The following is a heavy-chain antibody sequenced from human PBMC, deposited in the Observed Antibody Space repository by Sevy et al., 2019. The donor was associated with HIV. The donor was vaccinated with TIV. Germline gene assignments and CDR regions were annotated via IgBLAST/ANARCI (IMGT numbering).Heavy chain of an antibody. D-gene: IGHD5-18*01. Sequence: GGSLRLSCGASGFTFSNAWMTWVRQAPGKGLEWVSAISGSADATYYTDSVKGRFTISRDNSKNTVYLQMNSLRAEDTAVYYCVKEVSQYSYSDYWGQGTLVTVSS. CDR3: VKEVSQYSYSDY. J-gene: IGHJ4*02. CDR1: GFTFSNAW. CDR2: ISGSADAT. V-gene: IGHV3-23*01.